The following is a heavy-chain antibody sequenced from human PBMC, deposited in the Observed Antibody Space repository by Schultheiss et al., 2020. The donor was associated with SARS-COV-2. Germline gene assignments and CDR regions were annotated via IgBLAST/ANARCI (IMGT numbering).Heavy chain of an antibody. CDR2: IKSKTDGGTT. Sequence: GGSLRLSCAASGFTFSSYAMSWVRQAPGKGLEWVGRIKSKTDGGTTDYAAPVKGRFTISRDDSKNTLYLQMNSLRAEDTAVYYCARGDRIQLWAPFDYWGQGTLVTVSS. D-gene: IGHD5-18*01. V-gene: IGHV3-15*01. CDR1: GFTFSSYA. J-gene: IGHJ4*02. CDR3: ARGDRIQLWAPFDY.